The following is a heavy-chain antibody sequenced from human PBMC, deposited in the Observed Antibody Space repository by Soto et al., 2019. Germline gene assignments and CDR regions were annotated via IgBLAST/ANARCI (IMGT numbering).Heavy chain of an antibody. CDR1: GGSISGGGYY. J-gene: IGHJ4*02. V-gene: IGHV4-31*03. CDR3: ARVAGVGAHFDY. D-gene: IGHD1-26*01. Sequence: PSETLSLTCTVSGGSISGGGYYWSWIRQHPGKGLEWIGYIYYSGSTYYNPSLKSRVTISVDTSKNQFSLKLSSVTAADTAVYYCARVAGVGAHFDYWGQGTLVTVSS. CDR2: IYYSGST.